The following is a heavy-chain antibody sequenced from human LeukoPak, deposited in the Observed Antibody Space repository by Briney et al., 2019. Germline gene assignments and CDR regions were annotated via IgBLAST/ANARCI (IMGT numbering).Heavy chain of an antibody. CDR2: INQDGSQK. Sequence: PGGSLRLSCAASGFTFSNYAMSWVRQAPGKGLEWVANINQDGSQKYYVDSVKGRFTISRDNAKSSLYLQMNSLRAEDTAVYYCAREEIWGQGTMVTVSS. CDR3: AREEI. V-gene: IGHV3-7*01. CDR1: GFTFSNYA. J-gene: IGHJ3*02.